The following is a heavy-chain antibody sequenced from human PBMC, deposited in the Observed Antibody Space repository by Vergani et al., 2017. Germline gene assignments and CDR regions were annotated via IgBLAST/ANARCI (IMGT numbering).Heavy chain of an antibody. CDR3: ARSIGYCAGATCRAYYFDH. J-gene: IGHJ5*02. D-gene: IGHD2-21*01. CDR1: GYIFKNYY. Sequence: VQLVQSGAEVRKPGASVTVSCTASGYIFKNYYIHWLRQAPGQAFEWMGILNPTTGHTTSAQKFMGRVDMSRDPSTDTSTRTVQMTLSSLRSEDTAVYYCARSIGYCAGATCRAYYFDHWGQGTRVTVSS. CDR2: LNPTTGHT. V-gene: IGHV1-46*02.